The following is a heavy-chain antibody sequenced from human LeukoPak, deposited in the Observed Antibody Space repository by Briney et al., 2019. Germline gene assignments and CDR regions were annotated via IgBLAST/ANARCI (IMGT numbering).Heavy chain of an antibody. J-gene: IGHJ6*02. CDR2: ISSSSSTV. V-gene: IGHV3-48*01. CDR3: ARDQGSGSGYYGMDV. CDR1: GFTFSSYS. Sequence: GGSLRLSCAASGFTFSSYSMNWVRQAPGQELKRVSYISSSSSTVYYADSVKGRFTISRDNAKNSLYLQMNSLRAEDTALYYCARDQGSGSGYYGMDVWGQGTTVTVSS. D-gene: IGHD5-12*01.